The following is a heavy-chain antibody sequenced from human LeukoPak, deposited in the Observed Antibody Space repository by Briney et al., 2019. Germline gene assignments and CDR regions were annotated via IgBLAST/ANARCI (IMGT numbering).Heavy chain of an antibody. D-gene: IGHD4-11*01. Sequence: GTSLILSCAAAGFTFSSFGMHWVRQAPGKGLEWVALIWDDGSSKNYADSVKGRFTISRDNSKNTLYLQTDSLRVDDTAVYYCLRDRDYSAGFRYYYMDVWGTRTTVTVPS. CDR1: GFTFSSFG. CDR3: LRDRDYSAGFRYYYMDV. J-gene: IGHJ6*03. V-gene: IGHV3-33*01. CDR2: IWDDGSSK.